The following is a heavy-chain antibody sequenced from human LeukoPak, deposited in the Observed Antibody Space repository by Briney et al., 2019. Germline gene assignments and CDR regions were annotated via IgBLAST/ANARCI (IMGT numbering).Heavy chain of an antibody. CDR2: TYYRSKWYN. V-gene: IGHV6-1*01. J-gene: IGHJ5*02. CDR3: ARGRYFDFFDT. D-gene: IGHD3-9*01. Sequence: SQTLSLTSAISGDTVSSDNAAWSWIRQSPSRGLEWLGRTYYRSKWYNDYAVSVKSRITINPDTSRSQFSLQLDSMAPEDTAVYYCARGRYFDFFDTWGQGTLVTVSP. CDR1: GDTVSSDNAA.